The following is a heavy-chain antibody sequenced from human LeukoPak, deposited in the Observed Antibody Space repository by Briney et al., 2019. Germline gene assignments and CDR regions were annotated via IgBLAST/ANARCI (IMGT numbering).Heavy chain of an antibody. D-gene: IGHD5-24*01. Sequence: ASVKVSCKAFGYTFTSNYMHWVRQAPGQGLEWMGVFNPSGGSTSYAQKLQGRVTMTRDTSTRTVYMELSSLRSEDTAVYYCARVRDGYNDAFDIWGQGTMVIVSS. CDR3: ARVRDGYNDAFDI. V-gene: IGHV1-46*01. CDR1: GYTFTSNY. J-gene: IGHJ3*02. CDR2: FNPSGGST.